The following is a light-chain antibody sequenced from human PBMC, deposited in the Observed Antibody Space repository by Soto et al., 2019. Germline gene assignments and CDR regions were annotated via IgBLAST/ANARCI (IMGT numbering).Light chain of an antibody. Sequence: EVVMTQSPATLSVSPGEGATLSCRASQSVSSKLAWYQQKPGQAPRLLIYGASTRATGIPARFSGSESGTEFALTISSLQSEDFAVYYCQQYDNWPFTFGPGNKVDIK. J-gene: IGKJ3*01. V-gene: IGKV3-15*01. CDR1: QSVSSK. CDR2: GAS. CDR3: QQYDNWPFT.